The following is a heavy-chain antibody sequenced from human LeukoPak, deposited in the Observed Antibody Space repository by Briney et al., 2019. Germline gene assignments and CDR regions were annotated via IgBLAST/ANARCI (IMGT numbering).Heavy chain of an antibody. V-gene: IGHV1-2*02. Sequence: ASVKVSCKASGYTFSGYYMHWVRQAPGQGLQWMGWITPNSGATNYAQKFQGRVTMTRDTSISTAYMELSSLRSDDTAVYYCARGTTVIQTLDYWGQGTLVTVSS. J-gene: IGHJ4*02. D-gene: IGHD4-17*01. CDR2: ITPNSGAT. CDR1: GYTFSGYY. CDR3: ARGTTVIQTLDY.